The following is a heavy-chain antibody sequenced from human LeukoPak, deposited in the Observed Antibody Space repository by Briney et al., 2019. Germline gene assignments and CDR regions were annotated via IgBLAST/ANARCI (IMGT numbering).Heavy chain of an antibody. Sequence: SETLSLTCAVYGGSLSGYYGSWIRQPPGKGLEWIGEINHSGSTNYNPSLKSRVTISVDTSKNQFSLKLSSVTAADTAVYYCARGNTVVSRFDAFDIWGQGTMVTVS. CDR2: INHSGST. V-gene: IGHV4-34*01. CDR1: GGSLSGYY. J-gene: IGHJ3*02. D-gene: IGHD4-23*01. CDR3: ARGNTVVSRFDAFDI.